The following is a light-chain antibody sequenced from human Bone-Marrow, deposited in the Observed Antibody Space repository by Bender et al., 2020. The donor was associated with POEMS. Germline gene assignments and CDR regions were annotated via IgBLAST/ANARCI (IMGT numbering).Light chain of an antibody. J-gene: IGLJ1*01. CDR2: EGS. Sequence: QSVLTQPASVSGSPGQSITISCTGTSNDVGTYDLVSWYQLHPGKAPQLMIYEGSKRPSGVSDRFSASKSGSTASLTISGLQAEDEADYYCSSYDATSTLFVFGSGTKVAVL. CDR3: SSYDATSTLFV. CDR1: SNDVGTYDL. V-gene: IGLV2-23*03.